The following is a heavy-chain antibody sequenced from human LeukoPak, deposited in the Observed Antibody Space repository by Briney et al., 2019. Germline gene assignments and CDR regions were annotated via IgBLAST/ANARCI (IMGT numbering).Heavy chain of an antibody. V-gene: IGHV4-59*01. CDR3: ARDKCYGSGSYYNLGDYYYGMDV. CDR1: GGSISSYY. J-gene: IGHJ6*02. D-gene: IGHD3-10*01. CDR2: IYYSGST. Sequence: PSETLSLTCTVSGGSISSYYWSWIRQPPGKGLEWIGYIYYSGSTNYNPSLKSRVTISVDTSKNQFSLKLSSVTAADTAVYYCARDKCYGSGSYYNLGDYYYGMDVWGQGTTVTVSS.